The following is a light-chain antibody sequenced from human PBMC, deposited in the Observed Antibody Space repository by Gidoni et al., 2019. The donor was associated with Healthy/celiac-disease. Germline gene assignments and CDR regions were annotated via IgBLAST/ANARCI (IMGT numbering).Light chain of an antibody. J-gene: IGKJ3*01. CDR2: GAS. CDR1: QRVSSSY. CDR3: QQYGSSPFT. V-gene: IGKV3-20*01. Sequence: EIVLTQSPGTLSLSPGERATLSCRASQRVSSSYLAWYQQKPGQAPRLLIYGASSRATGIPDRFSGSGSGTDFTLTISRLESEDFAVYYCQQYGSSPFTFGPGTKVDIK.